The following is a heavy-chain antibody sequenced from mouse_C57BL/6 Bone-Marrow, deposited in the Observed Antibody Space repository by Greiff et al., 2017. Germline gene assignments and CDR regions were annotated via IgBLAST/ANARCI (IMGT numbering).Heavy chain of an antibody. CDR3: ARDGDGNFDY. CDR2: IDPSVSYT. Sequence: VQLKQPGAELVKPGASVKLSCKASGYTFTSYWLQWVQQRPGQGLEWIGEIDPSVSYTNYNQKFKGKATLTVDTSASTAYMQLSSLTSEDSAVYYCARDGDGNFDYWGQGTTLTVSS. J-gene: IGHJ2*01. D-gene: IGHD3-3*01. CDR1: GYTFTSYW. V-gene: IGHV1-50*01.